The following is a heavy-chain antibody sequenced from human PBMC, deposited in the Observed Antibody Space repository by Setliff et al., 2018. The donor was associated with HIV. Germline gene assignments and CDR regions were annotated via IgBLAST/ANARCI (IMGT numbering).Heavy chain of an antibody. V-gene: IGHV3-23*01. CDR1: GFNFDNYA. D-gene: IGHD3-22*01. CDR3: AKDRGSDPYDPIDY. CDR2: ITANDGNS. J-gene: IGHJ4*02. Sequence: GGSLRLSCAASGFNFDNYAMHWVRQAPGKGLEWVSGITANDGNSYYADSVKGRFTISKDISKNTLYLQMNSLRAEDTAVYYCAKDRGSDPYDPIDYWGQGTLVTVSS.